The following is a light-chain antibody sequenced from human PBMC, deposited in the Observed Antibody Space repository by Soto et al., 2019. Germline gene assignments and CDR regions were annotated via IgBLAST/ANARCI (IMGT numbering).Light chain of an antibody. V-gene: IGKV1-5*01. CDR2: DAS. CDR3: QPYNSYSWT. J-gene: IGKJ1*01. Sequence: DIQMTQSPSTLSASVGDRVTISSGASQSISSWLAWYQQKPGKAPKLLLYDASSLESGVPSRFSGGGSGTEFTLPISSLQPADFATYYCQPYNSYSWTFGQGTKVDIK. CDR1: QSISSW.